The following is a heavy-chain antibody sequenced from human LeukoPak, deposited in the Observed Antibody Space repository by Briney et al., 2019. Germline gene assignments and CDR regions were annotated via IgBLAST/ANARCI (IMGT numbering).Heavy chain of an antibody. D-gene: IGHD3-22*01. CDR2: IKQDGSEK. Sequence: GGSLRLSCAASGFTFSSYWMCWVRQAPGKGLEWVANIKQDGSEKYYVDSVKGRFTISRDNAKNSLYLQMNSLRAEDTAVYYCAGDYLYYYDSSGYYYGYWGQGTLVTVSS. CDR3: AGDYLYYYDSSGYYYGY. J-gene: IGHJ4*02. V-gene: IGHV3-7*01. CDR1: GFTFSSYW.